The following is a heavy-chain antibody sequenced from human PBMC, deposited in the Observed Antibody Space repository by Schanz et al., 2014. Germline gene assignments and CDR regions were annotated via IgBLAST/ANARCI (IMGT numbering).Heavy chain of an antibody. V-gene: IGHV3-21*01. CDR1: GFTISSYS. Sequence: LRLSCASSGFTISSYSMNCVRQSPANGLEWASSISSSGSSIYYADSVKGRFSISRDIDKISLWVQMKRLRAEDSAVYYGGREQGRGIAAHGPKHDDL. CDR2: ISSSGSSI. D-gene: IGHD6-13*01. CDR3: GREQGRGIAAHGPKHDDL. J-gene: IGHJ2*01.